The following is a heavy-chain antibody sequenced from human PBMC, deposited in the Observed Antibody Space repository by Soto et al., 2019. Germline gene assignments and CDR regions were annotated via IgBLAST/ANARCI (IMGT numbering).Heavy chain of an antibody. D-gene: IGHD2-2*02. CDR2: ISSNGGST. V-gene: IGHV3-64*01. Sequence: AWSLRLCCAASGFIFSSYAMHWVRQAPGRGLEYVSAISSNGGSTYYANSVKGRFTISRDNSKNTLYLQMGSLRAEDMAVYYCARFHPDGDIVVVPAAIGGAFDIWGQGTMVTVSS. J-gene: IGHJ3*02. CDR3: ARFHPDGDIVVVPAAIGGAFDI. CDR1: GFIFSSYA.